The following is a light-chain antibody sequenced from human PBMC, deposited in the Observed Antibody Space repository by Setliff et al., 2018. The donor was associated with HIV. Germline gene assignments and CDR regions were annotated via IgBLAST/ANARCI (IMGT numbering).Light chain of an antibody. J-gene: IGLJ1*01. CDR2: DVS. V-gene: IGLV2-14*03. CDR1: SSDVGGYNY. Sequence: QSALTQPASVSGSPGQSITISCTGTSSDVGGYNYVSWYQQHPGKAPKLMIYDVSNQPSGVSNRFSGSKSGNTASLTISGLQAEDEADYYCSSYTSSSTLFIFGTGTKV. CDR3: SSYTSSSTLFI.